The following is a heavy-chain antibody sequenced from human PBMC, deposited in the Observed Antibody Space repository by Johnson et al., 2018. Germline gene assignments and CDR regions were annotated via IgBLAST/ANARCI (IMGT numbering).Heavy chain of an antibody. CDR1: GFTFGTSA. V-gene: IGHV3-30*03. Sequence: QVQLQQSGGGVVQPGRSLRLSCAASGFTFGTSAMHWVRQAPGKGLEWVAAISYDENNKYYSDSLRGRFTISIDNSKNTLFLQMTGLRTADTAVYYCGRGSGYYGGTGYMDVWGKGTTVTVSS. J-gene: IGHJ6*03. D-gene: IGHD4-23*01. CDR2: ISYDENNK. CDR3: GRGSGYYGGTGYMDV.